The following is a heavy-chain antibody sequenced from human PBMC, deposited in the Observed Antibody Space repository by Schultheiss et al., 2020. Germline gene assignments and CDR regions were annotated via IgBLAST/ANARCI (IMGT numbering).Heavy chain of an antibody. CDR2: INWNGGST. CDR1: GFTFSSYW. D-gene: IGHD3-22*01. CDR3: ARDNYDSSGLNWFDP. Sequence: GGSLRLSCAASGFTFSSYWMHWVRQAPGKGLEWVSGINWNGGSTGYADSVKGRFTISRDNAKNSLYLQMKSLRAEDTALYHCARDNYDSSGLNWFDPWGQGTLVTVSS. J-gene: IGHJ5*02. V-gene: IGHV3-20*01.